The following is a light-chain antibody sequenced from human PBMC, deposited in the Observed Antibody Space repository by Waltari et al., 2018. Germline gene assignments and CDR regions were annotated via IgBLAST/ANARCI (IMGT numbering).Light chain of an antibody. V-gene: IGKV3-15*01. CDR2: DAS. Sequence: RASQSVNNKLAWFQQKPGQAPRLLIYDASARASGIPARFSGSGSGTEFTLTINSLQSEDSAIYYCQQYDNWPPRRTFGQGTKVEIK. J-gene: IGKJ1*01. CDR1: QSVNNK. CDR3: QQYDNWPPRRT.